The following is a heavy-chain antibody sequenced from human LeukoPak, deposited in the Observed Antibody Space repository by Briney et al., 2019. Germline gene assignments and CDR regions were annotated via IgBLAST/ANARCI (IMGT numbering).Heavy chain of an antibody. CDR3: ARIVRSRPGLAAAGVYYYYGMDV. J-gene: IGHJ6*02. CDR1: GGSISSGGYY. V-gene: IGHV4-31*03. CDR2: IYYSGST. D-gene: IGHD6-13*01. Sequence: SETLSLTCTVSGGSISSGGYYWSWIRQHPGKGLEWIGYIYYSGSTYYNPSLKSRVTISVDTSKNQFSLKLSSVTAADTAVYYCARIVRSRPGLAAAGVYYYYGMDVWGQGTTVTVSS.